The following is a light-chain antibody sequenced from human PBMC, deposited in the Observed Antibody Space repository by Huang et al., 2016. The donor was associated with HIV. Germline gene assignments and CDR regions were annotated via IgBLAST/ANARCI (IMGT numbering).Light chain of an antibody. CDR3: QQSYNIPRT. CDR2: GAS. CDR1: QIINKY. J-gene: IGKJ2*01. Sequence: DIQMTQAPPSLSAAVGDRVIITCRASQIINKYLNWYQQMPGRAPKLLISGASSLQGGVSSRFSGSGSGTDFTLTIRDLQPEDTAIYHCQQSYNIPRTFGQGTLLEI. V-gene: IGKV1-39*01.